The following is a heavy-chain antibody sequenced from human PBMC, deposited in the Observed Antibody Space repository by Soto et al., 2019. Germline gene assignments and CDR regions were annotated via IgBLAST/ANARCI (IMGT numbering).Heavy chain of an antibody. CDR3: ARDRYIAAVTYSSGWPGDYYFDY. J-gene: IGHJ4*02. Sequence: GASVKVSCKASGGTFSSYTISWVRQAPGQGLEWMGRIIPILGIANYAQKFQGRVTITADKSTSTAYMELSSLRSEDTAVYYCARDRYIAAVTYSSGWPGDYYFDYWGQGTLVTVSS. CDR2: IIPILGIA. D-gene: IGHD6-19*01. V-gene: IGHV1-69*04. CDR1: GGTFSSYT.